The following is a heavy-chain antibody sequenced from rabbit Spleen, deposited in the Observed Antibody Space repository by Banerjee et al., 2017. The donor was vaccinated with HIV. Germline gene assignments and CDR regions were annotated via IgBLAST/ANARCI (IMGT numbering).Heavy chain of an antibody. J-gene: IGHJ4*01. D-gene: IGHD8-1*01. Sequence: QLVEYGGDLVQPGGSLKLSCTASGFTLSSYYMNWVRQAPGKGLEWIGYIDPIFGITYYANWVNGRFSISRENAQNTVFLQMTSLTAADTATYFCARDGAGGSYFALWGPGTLVTVS. CDR2: IDPIFGIT. CDR3: ARDGAGGSYFAL. CDR1: GFTLSSYY. V-gene: IGHV1S7*01.